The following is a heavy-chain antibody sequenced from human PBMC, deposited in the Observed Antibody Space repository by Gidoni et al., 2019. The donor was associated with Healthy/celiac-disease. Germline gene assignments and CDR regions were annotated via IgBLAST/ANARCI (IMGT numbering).Heavy chain of an antibody. J-gene: IGHJ3*02. D-gene: IGHD3-22*01. V-gene: IGHV3-33*08. Sequence: QVQLVESGGGVFQPGWSLRLSCPASGFTFSSSGMHWVRQAPGKGLEWVAVIWYDGSNKYYADSVKGRFTISRDNSKNTLYLQMNSLRAEDTAVYYCARGGADYDSSAIDAFDIWGQGTMVTVSS. CDR2: IWYDGSNK. CDR3: ARGGADYDSSAIDAFDI. CDR1: GFTFSSSG.